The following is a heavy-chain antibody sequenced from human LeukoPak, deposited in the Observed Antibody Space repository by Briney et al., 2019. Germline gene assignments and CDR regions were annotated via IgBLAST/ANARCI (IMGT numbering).Heavy chain of an antibody. Sequence: TSETLSLTCAVYGGSLSGYYWSWVRQPPGKGLEWIGEINHSGSTNYNPSLKSRVTISVDTSKNQFSLKLSSVTAADTAVYYCARSRYCSGGSCYDYWGQGTLVTVSS. J-gene: IGHJ4*02. CDR1: GGSLSGYY. D-gene: IGHD2-15*01. CDR3: ARSRYCSGGSCYDY. CDR2: INHSGST. V-gene: IGHV4-34*01.